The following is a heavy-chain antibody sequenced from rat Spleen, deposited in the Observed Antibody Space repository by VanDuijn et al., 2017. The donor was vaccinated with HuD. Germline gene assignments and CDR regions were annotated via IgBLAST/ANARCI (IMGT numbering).Heavy chain of an antibody. CDR3: ASRTANWFAY. CDR2: ISYEGSST. Sequence: EVQLVESDGGLVQPGRSLKLSCAASGFTFSDYYMAWVRQAPKKGLEWVASISYEGSSTYYGDSVKGRFTISRDNAKSTLYLQMDSLRSEDTATYYCASRTANWFAYWGQGTLVTVSS. V-gene: IGHV5-22*01. J-gene: IGHJ3*01. D-gene: IGHD5-1*01. CDR1: GFTFSDYY.